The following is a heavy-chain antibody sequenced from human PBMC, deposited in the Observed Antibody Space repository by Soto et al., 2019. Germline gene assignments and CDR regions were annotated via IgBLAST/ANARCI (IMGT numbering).Heavy chain of an antibody. CDR3: ATRPNYCSGGSCYSGPFDY. CDR1: GGTFSSYA. V-gene: IGHV1-69*01. CDR2: IIPIFGTA. Sequence: QVQLVQSGAEVKKPGSSVKVSCKASGGTFSSYAISWVRQAPGQGLEWMGGIIPIFGTANYAQKFQGRVTITADESTSPPYMDLSSLRSEDTAVYYCATRPNYCSGGSCYSGPFDYWGQGTLVTVSS. D-gene: IGHD2-15*01. J-gene: IGHJ4*02.